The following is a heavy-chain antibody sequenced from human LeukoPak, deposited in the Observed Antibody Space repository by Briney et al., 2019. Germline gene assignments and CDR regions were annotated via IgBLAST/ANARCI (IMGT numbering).Heavy chain of an antibody. V-gene: IGHV4-59*08. J-gene: IGHJ4*02. Sequence: SETLSLTCTVSGGSISNYYWSWIRQPPGKGLEWIGYIYYSGTTNYNPSLKSRVTISVDTSKSQFSLKLSSVTAADTAVYYCANQAMGVVVPAAQFDYWGQGTLVTVSS. CDR2: IYYSGTT. D-gene: IGHD2-2*01. CDR1: GGSISNYY. CDR3: ANQAMGVVVPAAQFDY.